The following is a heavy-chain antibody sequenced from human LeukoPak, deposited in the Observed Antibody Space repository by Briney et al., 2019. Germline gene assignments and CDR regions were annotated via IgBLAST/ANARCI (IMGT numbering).Heavy chain of an antibody. V-gene: IGHV1-8*02. J-gene: IGHJ4*02. Sequence: ASVKVSCKASGYTFTSYDINWVRQATGQGLEWMGWMNPNSGNTGYAQKFQGRVTMTEDTSTDTAYMELSSLRSEDTAVYYCATRVSSSSIDYWGQGTLVTVSS. CDR1: GYTFTSYD. CDR3: ATRVSSSSIDY. CDR2: MNPNSGNT. D-gene: IGHD6-13*01.